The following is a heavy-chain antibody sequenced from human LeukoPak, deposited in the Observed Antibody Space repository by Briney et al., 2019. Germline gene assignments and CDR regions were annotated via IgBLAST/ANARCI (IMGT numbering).Heavy chain of an antibody. CDR1: GGSISSSSYY. Sequence: PSETLSLTCTVSGGSISSSSYYWGWIRQPPGKGLEWIGSIYYSGSTNYNPSLKSRVTISVDTSKNQFSLKLSSVTAADTAVYYCARARGYSYGYSAYYYYMDVWGKGTTVTVSS. CDR2: IYYSGST. CDR3: ARARGYSYGYSAYYYYMDV. V-gene: IGHV4-39*07. J-gene: IGHJ6*03. D-gene: IGHD5-18*01.